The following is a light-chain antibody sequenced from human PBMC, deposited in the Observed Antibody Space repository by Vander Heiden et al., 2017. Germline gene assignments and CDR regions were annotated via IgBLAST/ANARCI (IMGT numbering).Light chain of an antibody. CDR2: GAS. Sequence: EIVMTQSPATLSVSPGERATLSCRASQSVSSNLAWYQQKPGQAPRLLIYGASTRATGIPAGFSGSGSGTEFTLTISSLQSEDFAVYYCQQYNNWPWTFGQWTKVEIK. CDR1: QSVSSN. V-gene: IGKV3-15*01. J-gene: IGKJ1*01. CDR3: QQYNNWPWT.